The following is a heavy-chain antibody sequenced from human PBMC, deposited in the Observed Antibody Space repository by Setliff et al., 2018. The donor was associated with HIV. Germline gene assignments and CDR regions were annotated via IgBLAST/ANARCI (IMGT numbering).Heavy chain of an antibody. J-gene: IGHJ4*02. Sequence: PSETLSLTCTVSGGSISSYYWSWIRQPPGKGLEWIGYIYYSGSTYYNPSLKSRVTISVDTSNNQFSLSLSSVTAADTAIYSCAREDALTQQFDSWGQGTLVTVSS. CDR3: AREDALTQQFDS. V-gene: IGHV4-59*12. CDR2: IYYSGST. D-gene: IGHD6-13*01. CDR1: GGSISSYY.